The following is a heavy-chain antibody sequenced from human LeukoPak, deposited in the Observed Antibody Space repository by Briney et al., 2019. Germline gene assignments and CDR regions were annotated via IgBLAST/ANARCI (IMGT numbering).Heavy chain of an antibody. CDR1: GYTFTSYD. J-gene: IGHJ4*02. D-gene: IGHD3-16*01. CDR3: ARRGRIGPGAKYYFDY. Sequence: ASVKVSCKASGYTFTSYDINWVRQATGQGLEWMGWMNPNSGNTGYAQKFQGRGTMTRNTSISTAYMELSSLRSEDTAVYYCARRGRIGPGAKYYFDYWGQGTLVTVSS. CDR2: MNPNSGNT. V-gene: IGHV1-8*01.